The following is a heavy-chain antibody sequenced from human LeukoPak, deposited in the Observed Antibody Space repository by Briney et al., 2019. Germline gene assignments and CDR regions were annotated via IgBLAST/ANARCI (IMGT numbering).Heavy chain of an antibody. Sequence: ASVKVSCKASGGTFSSYAISWVRQAPGQGLEWMGGIIPIFGTANYAQKFQGRVTITADESTSTAYMELSSLRSEDTAVYYCASSMVRGVIILANSWGQGTLVTVSS. V-gene: IGHV1-69*01. CDR3: ASSMVRGVIILANS. CDR2: IIPIFGTA. D-gene: IGHD3-10*01. J-gene: IGHJ4*02. CDR1: GGTFSSYA.